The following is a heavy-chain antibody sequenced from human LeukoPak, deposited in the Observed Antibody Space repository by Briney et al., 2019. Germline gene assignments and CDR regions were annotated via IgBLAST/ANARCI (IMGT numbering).Heavy chain of an antibody. J-gene: IGHJ4*02. D-gene: IGHD5-12*01. CDR3: ARTREYNGYDLDY. CDR2: INPSGGST. CDR1: GYTFTSYY. Sequence: ASEKVSCKASGYTFTSYYMHWVRQAPGQELEWMGIINPSGGSTSYAQKFQGRVTITADESTSTAYMELSSLRSEDTAVYYCARTREYNGYDLDYWGQGTLVTVSS. V-gene: IGHV1-46*01.